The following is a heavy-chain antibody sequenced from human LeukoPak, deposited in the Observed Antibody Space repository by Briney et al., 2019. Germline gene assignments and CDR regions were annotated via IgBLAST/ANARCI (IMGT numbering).Heavy chain of an antibody. V-gene: IGHV3-23*01. CDR1: GFSFSSYA. D-gene: IGHD1-26*01. J-gene: IGHJ4*02. CDR3: AKNSNWETDY. CDR2: ISDSGDTT. Sequence: GGSLRLSCAASGFSFSSYAMSWVRQAPGKGLEWVSGISDSGDTTWDADSVKGRFTISRGNYKNTVYLQMNSLRAEDTAVYYCAKNSNWETDYWGQGTLVTVSS.